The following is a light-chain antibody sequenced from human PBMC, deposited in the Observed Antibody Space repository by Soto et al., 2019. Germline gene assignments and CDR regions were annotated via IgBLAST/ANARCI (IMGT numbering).Light chain of an antibody. J-gene: IGKJ3*01. CDR3: QQYSRVPV. Sequence: DIQMTQSPTSLSASVGDRVTITCRASQDIRNFVAWYQQKPGKAPKLLIYAASTLQSGVPSRFSGSGSGTDFTLTTNSLPPEDVAPYSCQQYSRVPVVGPGTKV. CDR1: QDIRNF. CDR2: AAS. V-gene: IGKV1-27*01.